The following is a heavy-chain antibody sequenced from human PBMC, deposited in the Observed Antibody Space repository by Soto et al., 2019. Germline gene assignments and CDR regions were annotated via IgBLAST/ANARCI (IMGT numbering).Heavy chain of an antibody. CDR1: GFTFSSYD. J-gene: IGHJ5*02. CDR3: ARAQTSSWYENWFDP. CDR2: IGTAGDT. V-gene: IGHV3-13*01. Sequence: GGSLRLSCAASGFTFSSYDMHWVRQATGKGLEWVSAIGTAGDTYYPGSVKGRFTISRENAKNSLYLQMNSLRAGDTAVYYCARAQTSSWYENWFDPWGQGTLVTVSS. D-gene: IGHD6-13*01.